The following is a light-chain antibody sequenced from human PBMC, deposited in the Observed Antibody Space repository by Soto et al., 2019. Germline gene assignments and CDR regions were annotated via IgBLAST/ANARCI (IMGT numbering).Light chain of an antibody. J-gene: IGLJ2*01. CDR2: YDS. Sequence: SSELTQPPSVSVAPGETARITCGGNNIGRKSVPWYHQKPGQAPVLVIYYDSDRPSGIPERLSGANSGNPATLTKPTGEAGDEADYYCQVWGSNSDQSVFGGGTQLTV. CDR3: QVWGSNSDQSV. V-gene: IGLV3-21*01. CDR1: NIGRKS.